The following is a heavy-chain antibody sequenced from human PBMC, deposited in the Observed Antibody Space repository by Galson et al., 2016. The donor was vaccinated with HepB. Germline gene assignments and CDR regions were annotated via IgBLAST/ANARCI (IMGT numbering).Heavy chain of an antibody. Sequence: SLRLSCAASGFSFSISGMSWVRQTTGRGLEWVSGITGSGDTTHYADSVKGRFIISRDNSKNTVYLFMNNLCAGDTAVYYCGKHGGFDYWGQGALVTVSS. CDR1: GFSFSISG. V-gene: IGHV3-23*01. J-gene: IGHJ4*02. CDR2: ITGSGDTT. CDR3: GKHGGFDY. D-gene: IGHD3-16*01.